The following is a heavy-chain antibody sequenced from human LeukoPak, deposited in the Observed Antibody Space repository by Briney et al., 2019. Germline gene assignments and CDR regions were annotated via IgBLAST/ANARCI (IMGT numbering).Heavy chain of an antibody. D-gene: IGHD1-26*01. CDR3: ARDSVGIPTDFDF. CDR1: GFMSSDYG. CDR2: IWNNGNNR. Sequence: GGSLRLSCAASGFMSSDYGMHWVRQAPGKGLEWVAVIWNNGNNRYADSVRGRFTISRDDSKSTLYLQMDSLRVDDTAVYFCARDSVGIPTDFDFWGQGTLVTVSS. J-gene: IGHJ4*02. V-gene: IGHV3-33*01.